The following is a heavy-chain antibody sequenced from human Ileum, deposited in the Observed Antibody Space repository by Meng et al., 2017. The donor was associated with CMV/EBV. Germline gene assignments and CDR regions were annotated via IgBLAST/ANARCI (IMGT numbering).Heavy chain of an antibody. CDR1: GGSFSGYY. J-gene: IGHJ4*02. V-gene: IGHV4-34*01. CDR3: ARREDSGSYYSDY. D-gene: IGHD1-26*01. Sequence: CAVYGGSFSGYYWCWIRQPPGKGLEWIGEINHSGSTNYNPSLKSRVTISVDTSKNQFSLKLSSVTAADTAVYYCARREDSGSYYSDYWGQGTLVTVSS. CDR2: INHSGST.